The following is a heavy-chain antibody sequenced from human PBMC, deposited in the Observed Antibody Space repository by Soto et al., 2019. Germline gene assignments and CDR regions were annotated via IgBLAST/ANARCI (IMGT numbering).Heavy chain of an antibody. V-gene: IGHV3-11*06. CDR1: GFTFSDYY. D-gene: IGHD5-18*01. CDR2: SSVTSSYT. CDR3: AKSAPGNNYGGNAFDI. Sequence: GGTLRLSCAASGFTFSDYYMNWIRQAPGKGLEWISYSSVTSSYTKYADSVKGRFTISRDNARNSLYLQMYSLRAEDTAVYYCAKSAPGNNYGGNAFDIWGQGTMVTVSS. J-gene: IGHJ3*02.